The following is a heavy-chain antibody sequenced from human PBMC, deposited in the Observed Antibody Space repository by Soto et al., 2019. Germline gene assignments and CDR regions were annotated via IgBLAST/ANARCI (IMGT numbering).Heavy chain of an antibody. J-gene: IGHJ3*02. Sequence: SETLSLTCAVSGDSISSGGYFWSWIRQLPGKGLEWIGYISYGGSTFYNPSLKGRVTISLDTSKNQFSLNLNSVTDADTAVYYCARGVEAVTLVITAFDRWGHGTMVTFSS. CDR2: ISYGGST. CDR3: ARGVEAVTLVITAFDR. V-gene: IGHV4-31*11. CDR1: GDSISSGGYF. D-gene: IGHD3-16*01.